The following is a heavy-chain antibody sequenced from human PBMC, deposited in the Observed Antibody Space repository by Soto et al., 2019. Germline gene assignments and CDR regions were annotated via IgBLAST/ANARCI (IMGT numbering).Heavy chain of an antibody. CDR2: INHSGST. CDR1: GGSFSGYY. J-gene: IGHJ6*03. V-gene: IGHV4-34*01. CDR3: ARGGSYCSGGSCHHYYYYYYMYF. D-gene: IGHD2-15*01. Sequence: PSETLSLTCAVYGGSFSGYYWSWIRQPPGKGLEWIGEINHSGSTNYNPSLKSRVTISVDTSKNQFSLKLSSVTAADTAVYYCARGGSYCSGGSCHHYYYYYYMYFWGKGTTVTVSS.